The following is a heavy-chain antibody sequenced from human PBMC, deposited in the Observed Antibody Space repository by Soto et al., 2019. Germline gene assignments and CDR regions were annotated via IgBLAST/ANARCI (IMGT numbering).Heavy chain of an antibody. CDR2: INAGDYHT. CDR3: ARDLLNGRPDSFDI. D-gene: IGHD2-15*01. Sequence: GASVKVTCKASGYTFHNYVPHWVRQAPGQRLEWVGEINAGDYHTIYSQSSQGRVTITWDTSASTSYMELSSLRSEDTAVYYCARDLLNGRPDSFDIWGQGTMVTVSS. CDR1: GYTFHNYV. J-gene: IGHJ3*02. V-gene: IGHV1-3*01.